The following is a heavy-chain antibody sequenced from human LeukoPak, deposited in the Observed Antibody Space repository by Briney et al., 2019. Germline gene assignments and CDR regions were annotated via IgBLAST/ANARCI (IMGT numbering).Heavy chain of an antibody. CDR2: IYHTGST. CDR1: GGSISSYY. V-gene: IGHV4-59*01. CDR3: ARARLAMSDVFDS. Sequence: PSETLSLTCTVSGGSISSYYWSWIRQPPGKGLEWIANIYHTGSTNYNPSLSSRVTISIDTAKNQFSLKLTSVTAADTAVYYCARARLAMSDVFDSWGQGTLVTVSS. D-gene: IGHD2-21*01. J-gene: IGHJ4*02.